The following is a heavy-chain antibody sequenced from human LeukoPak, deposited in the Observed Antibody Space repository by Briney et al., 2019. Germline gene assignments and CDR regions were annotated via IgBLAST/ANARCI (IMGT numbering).Heavy chain of an antibody. V-gene: IGHV1-18*01. J-gene: IGHJ4*02. CDR2: ISAYNGNT. D-gene: IGHD6-6*01. Sequence: GASVKVSCKASGGTFSSYTISWVRQAPGQGLEWMGWISAYNGNTNYAQKLQGRVTMTTDTSTSTAYMELRSLRSDDTAVYYCARDPSLSSSGDYWGQGTLVTVSS. CDR1: GGTFSSYT. CDR3: ARDPSLSSSGDY.